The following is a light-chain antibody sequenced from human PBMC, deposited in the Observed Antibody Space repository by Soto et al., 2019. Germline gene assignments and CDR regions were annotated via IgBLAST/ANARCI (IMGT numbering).Light chain of an antibody. CDR3: QEYGSSRT. CDR2: GAS. CDR1: QSVSTNY. J-gene: IGKJ1*01. V-gene: IGKV3-20*01. Sequence: DIVLTQSPGTLSLSPGERATLSCRASQSVSTNYLAWYQQKPGQAPRLLIYGASSRATGIPDRFSGSGSGTDFTLTISRLEPEDFAMYYCQEYGSSRTFGQGTKVEIK.